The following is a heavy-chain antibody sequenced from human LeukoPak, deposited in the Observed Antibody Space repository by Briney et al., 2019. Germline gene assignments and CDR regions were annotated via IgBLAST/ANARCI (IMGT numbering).Heavy chain of an antibody. V-gene: IGHV3-30*02. CDR1: GFTFSSYG. CDR2: IRYDGSNK. D-gene: IGHD3-22*01. Sequence: GGSLRLSCAASGFTFSSYGMHWVRQAPGKGLEWVAFIRYDGSNKYYADSVKGRFTISRDNAKNSLYLQMNSLRAEDTAVYYCARVLHKRNYDSSVYYGYWGQGTLVTVSS. J-gene: IGHJ4*02. CDR3: ARVLHKRNYDSSVYYGY.